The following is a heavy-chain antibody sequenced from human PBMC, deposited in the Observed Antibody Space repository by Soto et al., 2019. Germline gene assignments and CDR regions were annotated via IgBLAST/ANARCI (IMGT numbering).Heavy chain of an antibody. CDR3: ARLMNFGSPGEKPLDY. D-gene: IGHD3-16*01. J-gene: IGHJ4*02. V-gene: IGHV4-59*08. Sequence: SETLSLTCTVSGGSISSYYWSWIRQPPGKGLEWIGYIYYSGSTNYNPSLKSRVTISVDTSKNQFSLKLSSVTAADTAVYYCARLMNFGSPGEKPLDYWGQGTLVTVPS. CDR1: GGSISSYY. CDR2: IYYSGST.